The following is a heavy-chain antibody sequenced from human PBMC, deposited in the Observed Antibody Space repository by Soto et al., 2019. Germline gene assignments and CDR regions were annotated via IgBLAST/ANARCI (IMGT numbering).Heavy chain of an antibody. V-gene: IGHV4-34*01. J-gene: IGHJ5*02. Sequence: QVQLQQWGAGLLKPSETLSLTCAVYGGSFSGYYWSWIRQPPGKGLEWIGEINHSGSTNYNPSLKIRVTISVDTSKNQFSLKLSSVTAADTAVYYCAREAVAGTWWFDPWGQGTLVTVSS. CDR2: INHSGST. CDR3: AREAVAGTWWFDP. CDR1: GGSFSGYY. D-gene: IGHD6-13*01.